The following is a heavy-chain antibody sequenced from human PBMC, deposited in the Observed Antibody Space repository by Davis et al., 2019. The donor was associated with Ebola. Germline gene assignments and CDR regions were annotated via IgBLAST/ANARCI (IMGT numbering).Heavy chain of an antibody. J-gene: IGHJ4*02. Sequence: GESLNISCAASGFTFSSYSMNWVRQAPGKGLEWVSYISSSSSTIYYADSVKGRFTISRDNAKHSLYLQMNSLRYEDTAVYYCARDSTTVVSQKQFDYWGQGTLVTVSS. CDR3: ARDSTTVVSQKQFDY. V-gene: IGHV3-48*02. CDR1: GFTFSSYS. D-gene: IGHD4-23*01. CDR2: ISSSSSTI.